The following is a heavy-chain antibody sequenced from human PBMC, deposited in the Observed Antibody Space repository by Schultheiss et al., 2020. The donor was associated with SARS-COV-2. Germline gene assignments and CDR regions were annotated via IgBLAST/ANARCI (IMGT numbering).Heavy chain of an antibody. V-gene: IGHV3-30-3*01. CDR1: GFTFSSYA. Sequence: GGSLRLSCAASGFTFSSYAMHWVRQAPGKGLEWVAVISYDGSNKYYADSVKGRFTISRDNSKNTLYLQMNSLKTEDTAVYYCTRLQLELFFDYWGQGSLVTVSS. D-gene: IGHD1-7*01. CDR3: TRLQLELFFDY. J-gene: IGHJ4*02. CDR2: ISYDGSNK.